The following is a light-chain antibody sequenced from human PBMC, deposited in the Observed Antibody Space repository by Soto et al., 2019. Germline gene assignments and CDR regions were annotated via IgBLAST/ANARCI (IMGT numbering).Light chain of an antibody. V-gene: IGKV1-27*01. CDR2: AAS. CDR1: QVISNY. CDR3: QKYNSAPWT. J-gene: IGKJ1*01. Sequence: DIQMTQSPSSLSASVGDRVTITCRASQVISNYLAWYQQKPGKVPKLLIYAASTLQSGVPFRFSGSGSGTDFTLTIRSLQPEDVARYYCQKYNSAPWTFGQGTKVEIK.